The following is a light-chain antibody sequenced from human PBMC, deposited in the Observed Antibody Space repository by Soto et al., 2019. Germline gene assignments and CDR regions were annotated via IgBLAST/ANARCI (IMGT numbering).Light chain of an antibody. CDR3: QQNYSTTWT. V-gene: IGKV1-39*01. J-gene: IGKJ1*01. Sequence: DIQMTQSPSTVSASVGDTVTITCRASQSISSWLAWYQQKPGKAPKLLIYAASTLQSGVPSRFSGSGSETDFTLTISSLQPEDFATYSCQQNYSTTWTFGQGTKVDIK. CDR2: AAS. CDR1: QSISSW.